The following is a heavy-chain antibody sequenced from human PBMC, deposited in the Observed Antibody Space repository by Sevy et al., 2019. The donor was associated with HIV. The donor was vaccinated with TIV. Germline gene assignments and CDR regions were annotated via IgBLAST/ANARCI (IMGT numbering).Heavy chain of an antibody. J-gene: IGHJ6*02. CDR3: ARGPLRYCSSSSCYEGDYYYYGMDV. D-gene: IGHD2-2*01. CDR1: GFTFSNYG. V-gene: IGHV3-33*01. CDR2: IRYDGNNK. Sequence: GGSLRLSCAASGFTFSNYGIHWVRQAPGKGLEWVAVIRYDGNNKEYTDSVKGRFTISGDNSKNTLYLQVNSLRAEDTAVYYCARGPLRYCSSSSCYEGDYYYYGMDVWGQGTTVTVSS.